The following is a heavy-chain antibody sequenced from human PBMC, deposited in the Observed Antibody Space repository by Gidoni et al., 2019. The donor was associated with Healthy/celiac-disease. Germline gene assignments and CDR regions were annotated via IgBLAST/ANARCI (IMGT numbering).Heavy chain of an antibody. J-gene: IGHJ5*02. CDR2: ISGSGGST. V-gene: IGHV3-23*01. Sequence: PGKGLEWVSAISGSGGSTYYADSVKGRFTISRDNSKNTLYLQMNSLRAEDTAVYYCAKDAYGDYVAWFDPWGQGTLVTVSS. D-gene: IGHD4-17*01. CDR3: AKDAYGDYVAWFDP.